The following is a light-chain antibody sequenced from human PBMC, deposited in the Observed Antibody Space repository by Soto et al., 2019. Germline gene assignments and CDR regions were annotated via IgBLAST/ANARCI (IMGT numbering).Light chain of an antibody. J-gene: IGKJ1*01. CDR2: KAS. CDR1: QAISSW. Sequence: DIQMTQSPSALSGSVGDRVTITCRASQAISSWLAWYKQKPGKAHKLLIYKASTLKSGVPSRFSGSGSGTEFTLTISSLQPDDFATYYCQHYNSYSEAFGQGTKVDI. V-gene: IGKV1-5*03. CDR3: QHYNSYSEA.